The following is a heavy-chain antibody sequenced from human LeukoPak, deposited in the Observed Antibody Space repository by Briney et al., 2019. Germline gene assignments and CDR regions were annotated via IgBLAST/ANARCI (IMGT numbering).Heavy chain of an antibody. CDR1: GGSISSGGYC. Sequence: PSETLSLTCTVSGGSISSGGYCWSWLRQHPGKGLELIGYIYYSGGTYYNPALKSRVIISVGTSKNQSSLKLSSVTAADTAVYYCARISRGYYGWGSYYNWFDPWGQGTLVTVSS. CDR2: IYYSGGT. D-gene: IGHD3-10*01. J-gene: IGHJ5*02. V-gene: IGHV4-31*03. CDR3: ARISRGYYGWGSYYNWFDP.